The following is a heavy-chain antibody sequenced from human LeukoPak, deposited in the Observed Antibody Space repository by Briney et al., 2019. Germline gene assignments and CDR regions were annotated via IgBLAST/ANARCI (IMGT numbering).Heavy chain of an antibody. CDR3: ARDLLGGGLFDY. CDR1: GFTFSSYS. D-gene: IGHD3-16*01. J-gene: IGHJ4*02. V-gene: IGHV3-21*01. CDR2: ISSSSSYI. Sequence: PGGSLRLSCAASGFTFSSYSMNWVRQAPGKGLEWVSSISSSSSYIHYADSVKGRFTISRDNAKNSLYLQMNSLRAEDTAVYYCARDLLGGGLFDYWGQGTLVTVSS.